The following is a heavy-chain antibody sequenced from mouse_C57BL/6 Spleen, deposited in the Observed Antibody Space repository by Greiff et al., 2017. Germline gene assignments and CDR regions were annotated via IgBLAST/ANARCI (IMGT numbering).Heavy chain of an antibody. CDR2: ISNKANGYTT. J-gene: IGHJ3*01. CDR1: GFTFTDYY. V-gene: IGHV7-3*01. CDR3: ASSQLGGFAD. Sequence: EVQLVESGGGLVQPGGSLSISCAASGFTFTDYYMSWVRQPPGKALEWLGFISNKANGYTTEYSASVKGLFTISRDTSQSILYLQMKALRAEDSATYYCASSQLGGFADWGKGTLVTVSA. D-gene: IGHD4-1*02.